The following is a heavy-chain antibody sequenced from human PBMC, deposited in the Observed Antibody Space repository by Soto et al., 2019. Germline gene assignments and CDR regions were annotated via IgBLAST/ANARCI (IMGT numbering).Heavy chain of an antibody. Sequence: QVHLVQSGAEVKKPGASVKVSCKGSGYAFTTYGITWVRQAPGQGLEWMGWISAHNGNTNYAQKLQGRVTVTRDTSPSTAYMELRRRRSDATAVYYCARGRYGDYWGQGALVTVSS. V-gene: IGHV1-18*01. CDR2: ISAHNGNT. D-gene: IGHD1-1*01. J-gene: IGHJ4*02. CDR1: GYAFTTYG. CDR3: ARGRYGDY.